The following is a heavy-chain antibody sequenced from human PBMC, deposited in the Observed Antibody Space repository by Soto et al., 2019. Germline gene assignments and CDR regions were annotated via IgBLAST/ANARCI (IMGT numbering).Heavy chain of an antibody. V-gene: IGHV1-24*01. CDR2: FDPEDGET. Sequence: GGPVKGSLKGSRYTPTEIFLHRVRQAPGKRVEWMGGFDPEDGETIYAQKFQGRVTMTEDTSTDTAYMELSSLRSEDTAVYYCATPALYSSGWLPRDAFDIWGQGTMVTVSS. CDR3: ATPALYSSGWLPRDAFDI. CDR1: RYTPTEIF. D-gene: IGHD6-19*01. J-gene: IGHJ3*02.